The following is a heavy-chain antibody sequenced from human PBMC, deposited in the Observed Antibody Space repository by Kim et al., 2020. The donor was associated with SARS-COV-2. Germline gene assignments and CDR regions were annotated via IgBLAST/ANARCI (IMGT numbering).Heavy chain of an antibody. CDR3: AKGGGNPPGSAFDI. J-gene: IGHJ3*02. Sequence: ADSVKGRFTVSRDNSKNTLYLQMNSLRAEDTAVYYCAKGGGNPPGSAFDISGQGTMVTVSS. D-gene: IGHD3-16*02. V-gene: IGHV3-23*01.